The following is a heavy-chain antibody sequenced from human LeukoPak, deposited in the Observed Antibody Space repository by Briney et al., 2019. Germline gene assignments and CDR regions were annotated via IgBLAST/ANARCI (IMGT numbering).Heavy chain of an antibody. CDR1: GYTFTSYG. D-gene: IGHD3-10*01. Sequence: GASVKVSCKASGYTFTSYGISWVRQAPGQGLEWMGWISAYNGNTNYAQKLQGRVTMTTDTSTSTAYMELRSLRSDDTAVYYCATINAQWFGGLLQGGWFDPWGQGTLVTVSS. J-gene: IGHJ5*02. V-gene: IGHV1-18*01. CDR2: ISAYNGNT. CDR3: ATINAQWFGGLLQGGWFDP.